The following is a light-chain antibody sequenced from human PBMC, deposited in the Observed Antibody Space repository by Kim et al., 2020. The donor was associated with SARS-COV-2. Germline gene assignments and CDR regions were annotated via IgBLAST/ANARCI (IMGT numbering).Light chain of an antibody. CDR2: AAS. CDR1: QSIYRN. CDR3: QQYHRWPYT. V-gene: IGKV3-15*01. J-gene: IGKJ2*01. Sequence: SVYPGERVTLPCRASQSIYRNLAWYQQKLGHSPRLLIYAASSRAAGIPARFSASGSGTDFTLTISSLESEDFAVYYCQQYHRWPYTFGQGTKLEI.